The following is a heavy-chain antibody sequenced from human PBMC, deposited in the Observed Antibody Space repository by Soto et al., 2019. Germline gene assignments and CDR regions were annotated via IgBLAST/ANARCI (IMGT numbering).Heavy chain of an antibody. Sequence: QLQLQESGPGLVKPSETLSLTCSVSGDSINSDKYYWGWIRQPPGKGLEWIGSIYYRGNTYYNPSLQTRVTISLDKSKRQSSLKLNSVTAADSAVYFCARLEGLATISYYFDFWGQGALVTVSS. CDR3: ARLEGLATISYYFDF. V-gene: IGHV4-39*01. CDR1: GDSINSDKYY. CDR2: IYYRGNT. D-gene: IGHD3-9*01. J-gene: IGHJ4*02.